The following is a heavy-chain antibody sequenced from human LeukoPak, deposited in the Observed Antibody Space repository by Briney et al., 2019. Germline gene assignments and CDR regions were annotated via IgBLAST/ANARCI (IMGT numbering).Heavy chain of an antibody. D-gene: IGHD2-21*02. CDR3: ARNLEFVTPNDAMDV. J-gene: IGHJ6*04. CDR2: ISYAGSNK. Sequence: AGGSLRLSCAASGFTFSTYAMHWVRQAPGKGLEWVAVISYAGSNKYYADSVKGRFTISRDNSKNTLYLQMNGLKPEDTAVYYCARNLEFVTPNDAMDVWGKGNTDSVSS. CDR1: GFTFSTYA. V-gene: IGHV3-30*04.